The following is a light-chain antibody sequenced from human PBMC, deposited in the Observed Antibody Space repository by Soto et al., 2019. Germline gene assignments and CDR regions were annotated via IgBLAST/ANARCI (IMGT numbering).Light chain of an antibody. CDR3: QQSYSTPQT. Sequence: QRNPVPSSLFAYLGGRGTLTFPAIQSISSYLNWYQQKPGKAPKLLIYAASSLQSGVPSRFSGSGSGTDFTLTISSLQPEDFATYYCQQSYSTPQTFGQGTKVDIK. CDR2: AAS. V-gene: IGKV1-39*01. J-gene: IGKJ1*01. CDR1: QSISSY.